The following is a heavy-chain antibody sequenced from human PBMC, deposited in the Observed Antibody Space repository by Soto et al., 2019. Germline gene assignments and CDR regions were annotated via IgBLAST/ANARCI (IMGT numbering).Heavy chain of an antibody. D-gene: IGHD3-22*01. CDR2: IIPIFGTA. J-gene: IGHJ4*02. V-gene: IGHV1-69*13. CDR1: GGTFSSYA. Sequence: GASVKVSCKASGGTFSSYAISWVRQAPGQGLEWMGGIIPIFGTANYAQKFQGRVTITADESTSTAYMELSSLRSEDTAVYYCYEYYYDSSGYLGDYWGQGTLVTVSS. CDR3: YEYYYDSSGYLGDY.